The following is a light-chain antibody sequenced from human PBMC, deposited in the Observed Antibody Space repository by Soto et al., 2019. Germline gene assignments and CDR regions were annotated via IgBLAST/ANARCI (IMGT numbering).Light chain of an antibody. V-gene: IGKV1-5*03. CDR2: KAS. CDR3: QQYNSYSWT. CDR1: QSISSY. J-gene: IGKJ1*01. Sequence: DIQMTQSPSSLSASVGDRVTITCRASQSISSYLNWYQQKPAKAPKLLIYKASTLESGVPSRFSGSGSGTEFTLTISSLQPDDFATYYCQQYNSYSWTFGQGTKGDIK.